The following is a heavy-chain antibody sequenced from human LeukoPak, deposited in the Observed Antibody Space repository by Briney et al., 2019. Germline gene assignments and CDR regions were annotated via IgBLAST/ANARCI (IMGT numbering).Heavy chain of an antibody. CDR2: IYYRSKWYN. Sequence: SQTLSLTCGISGDSVSSHSAAWNWIRWSPSRGLEWLGRIYYRSKWYNNYAVSVRSRISINPDTSKNHFSLQLNSVTPDDTAVYYCARGRPLMGAAKNAFDIWGQGTMVTVSS. CDR3: ARGRPLMGAAKNAFDI. D-gene: IGHD1-26*01. CDR1: GDSVSSHSAA. J-gene: IGHJ3*02. V-gene: IGHV6-1*01.